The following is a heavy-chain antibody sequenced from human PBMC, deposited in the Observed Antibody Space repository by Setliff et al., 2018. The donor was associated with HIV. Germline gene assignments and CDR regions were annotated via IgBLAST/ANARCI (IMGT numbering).Heavy chain of an antibody. D-gene: IGHD2-15*01. CDR2: INAGNGDT. CDR3: ARDRGLGYCSGGSCYGYYYMDV. J-gene: IGHJ6*03. V-gene: IGHV1-3*01. CDR1: GYTFTLYG. Sequence: GASVKVSCKASGYTFTLYGIHWVRQAPGQRPEWVGWINAGNGDTEYSQKFQGRVTITRDTSATTAYMEVSSLRSEDTAAYYCARDRGLGYCSGGSCYGYYYMDVWGKGTTVTVSS.